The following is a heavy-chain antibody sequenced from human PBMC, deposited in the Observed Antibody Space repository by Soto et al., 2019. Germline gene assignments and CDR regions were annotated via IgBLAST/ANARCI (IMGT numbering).Heavy chain of an antibody. CDR3: AKDRRYCSGGSCYPMGGLAFDI. Sequence: PGGSLRLSCIVSGFPFDEYAMHWVRQAPGKGLEWVSGISWNTGAIGYADSVKGRFSISRDNAKNSLHLQMNSLSPEDTALYYCAKDRRYCSGGSCYPMGGLAFDIWGQGTMVTVS. CDR2: ISWNTGAI. CDR1: GFPFDEYA. D-gene: IGHD2-15*01. V-gene: IGHV3-9*01. J-gene: IGHJ3*02.